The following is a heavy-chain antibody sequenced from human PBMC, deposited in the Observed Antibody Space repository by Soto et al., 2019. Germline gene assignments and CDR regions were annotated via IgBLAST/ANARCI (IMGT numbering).Heavy chain of an antibody. CDR1: GGTFSNYA. V-gene: IGHV1-69*13. J-gene: IGHJ4*02. CDR2: IIPIFGTA. D-gene: IGHD6-19*01. CDR3: ATGPSSGWFDY. Sequence: SVKVSCKASGGTFSNYAISWVRQAPGQGLEWMGGIIPIFGTANYAQKFQGRVTITADESTSTAYMELSSLRSDDTAVYYCATGPSSGWFDYWGQGTLVTVSS.